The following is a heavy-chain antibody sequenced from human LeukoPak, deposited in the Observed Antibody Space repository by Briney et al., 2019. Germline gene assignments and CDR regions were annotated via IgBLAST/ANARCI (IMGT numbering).Heavy chain of an antibody. Sequence: SETLSLTCTVSGGSISSYFWIWTRQPPGKGLEWIGYIYYSGSTNYNPSLKSRVTISVDTSKNQFSLKLSSVTAADTAVYYCARDGPAMVYDYWGQGTLVTVSS. CDR1: GGSISSYF. D-gene: IGHD5-18*01. J-gene: IGHJ4*02. V-gene: IGHV4-59*01. CDR3: ARDGPAMVYDY. CDR2: IYYSGST.